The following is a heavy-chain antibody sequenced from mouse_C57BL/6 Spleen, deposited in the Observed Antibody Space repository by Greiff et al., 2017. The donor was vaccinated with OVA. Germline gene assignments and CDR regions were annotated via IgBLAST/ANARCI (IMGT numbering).Heavy chain of an antibody. J-gene: IGHJ2*01. CDR1: GYTFTDHT. Sequence: QVQLQQSDAELVKPGASVKISCKASGYTFTDHTIHWMKQRPEQGLEWIGYIYPGDGSTKYNEKFKGKATLAADKSSSTAYMQLNSLTSEDSAVCFCSRRRYGNCGYFDYWGQGTTLTVSS. D-gene: IGHD2-1*01. V-gene: IGHV1-78*01. CDR3: SRRRYGNCGYFDY. CDR2: IYPGDGST.